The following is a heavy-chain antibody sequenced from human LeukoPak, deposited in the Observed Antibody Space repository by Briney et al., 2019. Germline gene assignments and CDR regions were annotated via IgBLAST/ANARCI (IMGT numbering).Heavy chain of an antibody. J-gene: IGHJ6*03. CDR1: TFTFSDYG. CDR3: AKDGVILAPGVYWYMDV. Sequence: GGSLRLSCVGSTFTFSDYGMHWVRQAPGKGLEWVAFIRNDGAKTYYADSAKGRFTISRDNSRNTLYLQMSSLTAEDTAVFYCAKDGVILAPGVYWYMDVWGRGTTVTVSS. D-gene: IGHD3-16*02. V-gene: IGHV3-30*02. CDR2: IRNDGAKT.